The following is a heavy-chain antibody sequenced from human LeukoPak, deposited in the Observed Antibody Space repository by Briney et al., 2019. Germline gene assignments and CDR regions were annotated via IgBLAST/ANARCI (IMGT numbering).Heavy chain of an antibody. J-gene: IGHJ5*02. CDR1: GFTFSSYA. CDR3: ARDSSRITMVRGGNWFDP. V-gene: IGHV3-23*01. Sequence: GGSLRLSCAASGFTFSSYAMSWVRQAPGKGLEWVSAISGSGGSTYYADSVKGRFTISRDNSKNSLYLQMNSLRAEDTAVYYCARDSSRITMVRGGNWFDPWGQGTLVTVSS. D-gene: IGHD3-10*01. CDR2: ISGSGGST.